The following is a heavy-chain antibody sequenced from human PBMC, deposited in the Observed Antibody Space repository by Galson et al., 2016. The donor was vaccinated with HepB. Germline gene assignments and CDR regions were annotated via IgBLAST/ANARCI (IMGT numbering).Heavy chain of an antibody. J-gene: IGHJ4*02. D-gene: IGHD6-19*01. Sequence: SLRLSCAASGFTFSGYSMHWVRQAPGKGLEWVALIWNDGSYKNYADSVKGRFTISRDNSKNALSLQMNSLRAEDTAVYYCAREGTNIAVAATAFDYWGQGTLVTVSS. CDR1: GFTFSGYS. CDR2: IWNDGSYK. V-gene: IGHV3-33*01. CDR3: AREGTNIAVAATAFDY.